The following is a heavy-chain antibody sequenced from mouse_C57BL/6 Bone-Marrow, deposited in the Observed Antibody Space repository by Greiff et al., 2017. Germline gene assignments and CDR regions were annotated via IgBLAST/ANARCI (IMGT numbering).Heavy chain of an antibody. D-gene: IGHD2-4*01. J-gene: IGHJ4*01. CDR2: IDPENGDT. CDR3: TTGDYGNFAMDY. Sequence: EVQLQQSGAELVRPGASVKLSCTASGFNINDDYMHWVKQRPEQGLEWIGWIDPENGDTEYASKFQGKATLPADTSSNTAYLQRSSLTSEDTAVYYCTTGDYGNFAMDYWGQGTSVTVSS. CDR1: GFNINDDY. V-gene: IGHV14-4*01.